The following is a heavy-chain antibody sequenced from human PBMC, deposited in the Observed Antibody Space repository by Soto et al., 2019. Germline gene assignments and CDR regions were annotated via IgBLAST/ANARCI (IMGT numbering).Heavy chain of an antibody. V-gene: IGHV4-59*01. D-gene: IGHD3-22*01. Sequence: AETLSLTCTVSDGSISNFYWSWIRQPPGKGLEWIGYISSSGNTNYNPSLKSRVSISVDTSKNQFSLNLTSVTAADTAVYYCARAPMVLTRSYFDSWGQGTPVTVSS. CDR1: DGSISNFY. CDR3: ARAPMVLTRSYFDS. J-gene: IGHJ4*02. CDR2: ISSSGNT.